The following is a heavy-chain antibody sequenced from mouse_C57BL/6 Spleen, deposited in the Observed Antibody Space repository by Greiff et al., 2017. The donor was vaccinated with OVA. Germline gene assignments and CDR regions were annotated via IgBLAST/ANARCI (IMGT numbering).Heavy chain of an antibody. CDR3: ARRILDYFDY. Sequence: EVKLMESGGGLVKPGGSLKLSCAASGFTFSDYGMHWVRQAPEKGLEWVAYISSGSSTIYYADTVKGRFTISRDNAKNTLFLQMTSLRSEDKAMYYCARRILDYFDYWGQGTTLTVSS. CDR1: GFTFSDYG. V-gene: IGHV5-17*01. J-gene: IGHJ2*01. CDR2: ISSGSSTI.